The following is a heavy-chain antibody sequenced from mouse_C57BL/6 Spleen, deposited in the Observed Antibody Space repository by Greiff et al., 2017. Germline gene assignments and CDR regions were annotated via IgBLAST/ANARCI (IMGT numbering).Heavy chain of an antibody. CDR3: TYYYGSHYAMDY. CDR2: IDPEDGDT. V-gene: IGHV14-1*01. Sequence: EVMLVESGAELVRPGASVKLSCTASGFNIKDYYMHWVKQRPEQGLEWIGRIDPEDGDTEYAPKFQGKATMTADTSSNTAYLQLSSLTSEDTAVYYCTYYYGSHYAMDYWGQGTSVTVSS. CDR1: GFNIKDYY. D-gene: IGHD1-1*01. J-gene: IGHJ4*01.